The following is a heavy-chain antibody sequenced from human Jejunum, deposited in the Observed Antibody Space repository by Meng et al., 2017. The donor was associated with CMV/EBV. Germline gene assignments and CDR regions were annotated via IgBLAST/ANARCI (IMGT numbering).Heavy chain of an antibody. CDR2: IDGPTPNT. D-gene: IGHD6-19*01. J-gene: IGHJ4*02. V-gene: IGHV3-23*01. Sequence: LSCAASGFTFSKYDLSWVRQAPGKGLEWVSHIDGPTPNTHYADSAKGRFTISRDNSKNTLYLQMNSLRAEDTAVYYCASWLVAHFDYWGQGTLVTVSS. CDR1: GFTFSKYD. CDR3: ASWLVAHFDY.